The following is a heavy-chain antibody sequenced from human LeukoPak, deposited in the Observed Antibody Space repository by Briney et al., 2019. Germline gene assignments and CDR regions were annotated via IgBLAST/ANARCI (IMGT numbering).Heavy chain of an antibody. Sequence: GRSLRLSCAASGFTFSSYAMHWVRQAPGKGLEWVAVISYDGSNKYYADSVKGRFTISRDNSKNTLYVQMNSLRDEDTAVYYCAKEPASSGWFDPWGQGTLVAVSS. CDR3: AKEPASSGWFDP. D-gene: IGHD6-19*01. CDR1: GFTFSSYA. V-gene: IGHV3-30-3*01. J-gene: IGHJ5*02. CDR2: ISYDGSNK.